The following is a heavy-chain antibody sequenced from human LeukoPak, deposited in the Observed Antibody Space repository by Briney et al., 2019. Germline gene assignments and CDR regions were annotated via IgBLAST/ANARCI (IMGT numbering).Heavy chain of an antibody. CDR1: GFPFSVYE. CDR3: ARDGNGFYASDY. J-gene: IGHJ4*02. Sequence: GGSLRLSCVVSGFPFSVYEMNWVRQAPGKGLEWVSNIASSGTIKYYADSVKGRFSISRDNAKSSLYLQMNSLRAEDTAVYYCARDGNGFYASDYWGQGTLVTVSS. D-gene: IGHD2/OR15-2a*01. CDR2: IASSGTIK. V-gene: IGHV3-48*03.